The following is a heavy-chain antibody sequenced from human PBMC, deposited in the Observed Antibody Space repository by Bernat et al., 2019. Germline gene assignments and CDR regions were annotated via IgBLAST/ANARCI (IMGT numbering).Heavy chain of an antibody. V-gene: IGHV1-24*01. CDR3: FAVSSSWYPFTYYFDY. CDR1: GYTLTELS. Sequence: QVQLVQSGAEVKKPGASVKVSCKVSGYTLTELSMHWVRQAPGKGLEWMGGFDPEDGETIYAQKFQGRVTMTEDTSTDTAYMELSSLRSEDTAMYYCFAVSSSWYPFTYYFDYWGQGTLVTVSS. J-gene: IGHJ4*02. CDR2: FDPEDGET. D-gene: IGHD6-13*01.